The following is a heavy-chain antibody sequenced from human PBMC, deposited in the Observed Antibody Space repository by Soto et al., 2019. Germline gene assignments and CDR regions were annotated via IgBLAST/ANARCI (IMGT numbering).Heavy chain of an antibody. D-gene: IGHD3-10*01. Sequence: QVQLQESGPGLVKPSETLSLTCTVSGGSVSSGSYYWSWIRQPPGKGLEWIGYIFDSGSTNYNPSLKSRVTISVDTSKNQFSLKLSSVTAADTAVYYCARGQFYGSGNYLVYWGQGTLVTVSS. CDR3: ARGQFYGSGNYLVY. V-gene: IGHV4-61*01. J-gene: IGHJ4*02. CDR2: IFDSGST. CDR1: GGSVSSGSYY.